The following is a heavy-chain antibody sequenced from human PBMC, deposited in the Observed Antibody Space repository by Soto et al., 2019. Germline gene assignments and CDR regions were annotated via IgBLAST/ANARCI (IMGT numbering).Heavy chain of an antibody. CDR2: ISAYNGNT. V-gene: IGHV1-18*01. D-gene: IGHD6-19*01. Sequence: GASVKVSCKASGYTFTSYGISWVRQAPGQGLEWMGWISAYNGNTNYAQKLQGRVTMTTDTSTSTAYMELRSLRSDDTAVYYCARDRLPAVAAVYYYYGMDVWGQGTTVTVS. CDR1: GYTFTSYG. CDR3: ARDRLPAVAAVYYYYGMDV. J-gene: IGHJ6*02.